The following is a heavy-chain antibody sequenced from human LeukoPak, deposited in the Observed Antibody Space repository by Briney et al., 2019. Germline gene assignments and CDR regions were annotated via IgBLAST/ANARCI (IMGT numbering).Heavy chain of an antibody. CDR3: ARGPSGYNT. Sequence: PGGSLRLSCAASEFSVGSNYMTWVRQAPGKGLEWVSLIYSGGSTYYADSVKGRFTISRDNSKNTLYLQMNSLRAEDTAVYYCARGPSGYNTGGQGTLVTVSS. J-gene: IGHJ4*02. CDR1: EFSVGSNY. D-gene: IGHD5-12*01. CDR2: IYSGGST. V-gene: IGHV3-66*01.